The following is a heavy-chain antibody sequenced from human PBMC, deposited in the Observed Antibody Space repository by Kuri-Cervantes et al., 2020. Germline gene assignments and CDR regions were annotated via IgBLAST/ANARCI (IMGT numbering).Heavy chain of an antibody. Sequence: SETLSLTCTVSGGSISSSSYYWGWIRQPPGKGLEWIGSIYYSGSTYYNPSLKSRVTISVDTSKNQFSLKLSSVTAADTAVYYCARHTNWEYYFDYWGQGTLVTVSS. J-gene: IGHJ4*02. CDR2: IYYSGST. V-gene: IGHV4-39*01. CDR3: ARHTNWEYYFDY. D-gene: IGHD7-27*01. CDR1: GGSISSSSYY.